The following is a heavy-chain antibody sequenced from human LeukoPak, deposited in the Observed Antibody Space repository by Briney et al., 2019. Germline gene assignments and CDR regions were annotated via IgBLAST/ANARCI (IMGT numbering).Heavy chain of an antibody. Sequence: GGSLRLSCAASGFTFSSYEMNWVRQAPGKGLEWVSYISSSGNTIYYADSVKGRFTISRDNAKNSLYLQINSLRAEDTAVYYCAREGFFMVRGVIIRKGYFDYWGQGTLVTVSS. CDR2: ISSSGNTI. D-gene: IGHD3-10*01. J-gene: IGHJ4*02. V-gene: IGHV3-48*03. CDR1: GFTFSSYE. CDR3: AREGFFMVRGVIIRKGYFDY.